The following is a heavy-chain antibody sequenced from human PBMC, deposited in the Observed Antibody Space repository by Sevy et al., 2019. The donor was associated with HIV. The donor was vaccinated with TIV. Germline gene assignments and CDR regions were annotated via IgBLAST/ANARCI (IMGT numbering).Heavy chain of an antibody. J-gene: IGHJ4*02. D-gene: IGHD3-22*01. CDR2: IKQDMSEK. CDR3: ARAQQVTMLVVIGGLYFDF. V-gene: IGHV3-7*01. Sequence: GGSLRLSCAASGFPFSSYWMTWVRQAPGKGLEWVANIKQDMSEKYYADSVKGRFTISRDNARNALYLQMESLRAEDTVVYYCARAQQVTMLVVIGGLYFDFWGQGTLVTVSS. CDR1: GFPFSSYW.